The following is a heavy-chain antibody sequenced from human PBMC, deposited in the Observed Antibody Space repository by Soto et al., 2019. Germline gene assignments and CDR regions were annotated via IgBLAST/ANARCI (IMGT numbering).Heavy chain of an antibody. CDR1: GGSINTATHS. CDR3: ARGGGVTTPGDDY. D-gene: IGHD4-4*01. Sequence: QLQLQESGSGLVKPSQTLSLTCAVSGGSINTATHSWSWIRQPPGKGLEWIGYIYHSGSTYYNPSVKRRVTMSSDKSNHHVSLRRGSVTAADTAVYYCARGGGVTTPGDDYWGQGILVTVSS. V-gene: IGHV4-30-2*01. CDR2: IYHSGST. J-gene: IGHJ4*02.